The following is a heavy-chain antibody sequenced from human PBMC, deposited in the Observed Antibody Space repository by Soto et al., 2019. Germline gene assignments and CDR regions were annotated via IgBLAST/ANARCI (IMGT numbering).Heavy chain of an antibody. V-gene: IGHV4-34*01. Sequence: QVQLQQWGAGLLKPSETLSLTCAVYGGSFSGCYWSWIRQPPGKGLEWIGEINHSGSTNYNPSLKSRVTISVDTSKNQFSLKLSSVTAADTAVYYCAAGLPRKVGINWFDPWGQGTLVTVSS. CDR2: INHSGST. CDR3: AAGLPRKVGINWFDP. J-gene: IGHJ5*02. D-gene: IGHD6-13*01. CDR1: GGSFSGCY.